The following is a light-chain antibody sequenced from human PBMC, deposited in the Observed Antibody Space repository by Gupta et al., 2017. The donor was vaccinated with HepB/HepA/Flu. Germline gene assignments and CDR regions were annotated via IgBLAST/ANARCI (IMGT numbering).Light chain of an antibody. CDR2: AAS. V-gene: IGKV1-39*01. CDR3: QQSYSTLWT. CDR1: QSIGSH. J-gene: IGKJ1*01. Sequence: DIQMAQSPSSLSASVGDRVTLACRASQSIGSHLNWYQQKPGKAPKVLIYAASTLQSGVPSRFSGSGSGTDFTLTITNLQIEDFATYYCQQSYSTLWTFGQETKVEIK.